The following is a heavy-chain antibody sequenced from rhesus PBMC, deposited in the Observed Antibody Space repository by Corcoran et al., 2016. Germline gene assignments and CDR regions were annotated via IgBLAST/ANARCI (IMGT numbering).Heavy chain of an antibody. D-gene: IGHD6-13*01. J-gene: IGHJ4*01. V-gene: IGHV3-59*01. CDR1: GLSCRDTD. CDR2: ISNGSAPS. CDR3: ATHWSPDY. Sequence: EVRRGESGGGWARPGGSRRLACAAAGLSCRDTDRHWVRQAAGHVLGWFPRISNGSAPSWYANSVGCRFTISRDNATITLYLHMDSLRPEDTSVYYCATHWSPDYWGRGVRVIVSS.